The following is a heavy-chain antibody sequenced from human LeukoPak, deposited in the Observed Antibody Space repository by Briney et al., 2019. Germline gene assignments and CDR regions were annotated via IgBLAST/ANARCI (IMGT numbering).Heavy chain of an antibody. D-gene: IGHD3-3*01. V-gene: IGHV3-43*02. J-gene: IGHJ6*03. CDR1: GFTFDDYA. CDR3: AKDSENYDSSYMDV. CDR2: ISGDGGST. Sequence: QPGGPLRLSCAASGFTFDDYAMHWVRQAPGKGLEWVSLISGDGGSTYYADSVKGRFTISRDNSKNSLYLQMNSLRTEDTALYYCAKDSENYDSSYMDVWGKGTTVTVSS.